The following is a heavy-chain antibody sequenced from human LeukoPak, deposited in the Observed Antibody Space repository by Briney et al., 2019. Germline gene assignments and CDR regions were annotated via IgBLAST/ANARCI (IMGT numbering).Heavy chain of an antibody. CDR2: IYYSGST. CDR3: AGAAAGPPAY. D-gene: IGHD6-13*01. CDR1: GGSISSYY. V-gene: IGHV4-59*01. Sequence: SETLSLTCTVSGGSISSYYWSWIRQPPGKRLEWIGYIYYSGSTNYNPSLKSRVTISVDTSKNQFSLKLSSVTAADTAVYYCAGAAAGPPAYWGQGTLVTVSS. J-gene: IGHJ4*02.